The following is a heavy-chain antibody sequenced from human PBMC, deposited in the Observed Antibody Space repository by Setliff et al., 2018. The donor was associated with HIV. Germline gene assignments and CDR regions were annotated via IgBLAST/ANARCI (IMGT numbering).Heavy chain of an antibody. CDR1: AFTFNIYA. CDR3: ARDFLGDPDWSLDY. J-gene: IGHJ4*02. D-gene: IGHD3-9*01. CDR2: IDANTGIP. Sequence: ASVKVSCKASAFTFNIYAIHWVRQAPGQRLEWMGYIDANTGIPTYAQALSGRIVFSLDTSVTTAYLQISSLTAEDTAVYYCARDFLGDPDWSLDYWGQGTLVTVSS. V-gene: IGHV7-4-1*02.